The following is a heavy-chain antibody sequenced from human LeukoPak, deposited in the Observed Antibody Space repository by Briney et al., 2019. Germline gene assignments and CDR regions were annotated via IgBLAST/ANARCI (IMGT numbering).Heavy chain of an antibody. CDR1: GYTFTGYY. J-gene: IGHJ5*02. CDR3: ARVPRYSSSSGWFDP. V-gene: IGHV1-2*02. D-gene: IGHD6-6*01. CDR2: INPNSGGT. Sequence: ASVKVSCKASGYTFTGYYMHWVRQAPGQGLEWVGWINPNSGGTNYAQKFQGRVTMTRDTSISTAYMELSRLRSDDTAVYYCARVPRYSSSSGWFDPWGQGTLVTVSS.